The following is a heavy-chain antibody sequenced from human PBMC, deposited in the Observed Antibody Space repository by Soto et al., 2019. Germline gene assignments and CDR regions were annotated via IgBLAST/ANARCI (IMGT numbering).Heavy chain of an antibody. CDR2: IYYSGST. Sequence: PSETLSLTCTFSGGSFSSISNHYCSWIGQPPGKGLEWIAYIYYSGSTSYNPSLKSRVSISLDTSKNQFSLKLSSVTAADTAVYYCARTYDGSGPNSGGYGFDIWGQGTMVT. D-gene: IGHD3-22*01. CDR3: ARTYDGSGPNSGGYGFDI. V-gene: IGHV4-61*01. J-gene: IGHJ3*02. CDR1: GGSFSSISNHY.